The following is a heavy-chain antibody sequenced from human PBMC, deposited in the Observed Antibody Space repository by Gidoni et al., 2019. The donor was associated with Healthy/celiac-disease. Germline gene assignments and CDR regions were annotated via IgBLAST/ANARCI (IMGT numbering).Heavy chain of an antibody. V-gene: IGHV3-21*01. J-gene: IGHJ4*02. CDR1: GFTFSSYS. D-gene: IGHD2-15*01. CDR2: ISSSSSYI. CDR3: ARDRQAERCCFDY. Sequence: LVKPGGSLRLSCAASGFTFSSYSMNWVRQAPGKGLEWVSSISSSSSYIYYADSVKGRFTISRDNAKNSLYLQMNSLRAEDTAVYYCARDRQAERCCFDYWGQGTLVTVSS.